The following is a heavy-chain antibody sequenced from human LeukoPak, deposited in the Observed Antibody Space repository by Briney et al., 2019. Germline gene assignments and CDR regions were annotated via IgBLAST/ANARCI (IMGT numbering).Heavy chain of an antibody. CDR1: GFTFSSYA. Sequence: GGSLRLSCAASGFTFSSYAMHWVRQAPGKELEWVSGISGSSSSSYYADSVKGRFTISRDYSNNTVYLQMNSLRAEDTAVYYCVKEGEVVITHRFDSWGQGTLVTVSS. D-gene: IGHD3-22*01. CDR3: VKEGEVVITHRFDS. J-gene: IGHJ4*02. V-gene: IGHV3-23*01. CDR2: ISGSSSSS.